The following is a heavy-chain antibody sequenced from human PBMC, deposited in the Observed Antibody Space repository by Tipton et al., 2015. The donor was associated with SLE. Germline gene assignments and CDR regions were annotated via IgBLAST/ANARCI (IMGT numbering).Heavy chain of an antibody. D-gene: IGHD4-23*01. CDR3: ARDPRWLDY. CDR2: IKPDGSEK. J-gene: IGHJ4*02. CDR1: GFPFSSYW. Sequence: SLRLSCTASGFPFSSYWMTWVRQAPGKGLEWVANIKPDGSEKYYVDSVKGRFTISRDNARNSLYLQMNNLRPEDTAVYYCARDPRWLDYWGQGTLVTVSS. V-gene: IGHV3-7*01.